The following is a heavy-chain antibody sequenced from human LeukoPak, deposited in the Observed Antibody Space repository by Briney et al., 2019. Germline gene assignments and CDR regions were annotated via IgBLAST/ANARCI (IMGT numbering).Heavy chain of an antibody. V-gene: IGHV1-18*01. Sequence: GASVKVSCKASGYTFTSYGISWVRQAPGQGLEWMGWISAYNGNTNYAQKLQGRVTMTTDTSTSTAYMELRSLRSDDTAVYYCARVGILTPTYYYYGMDVWGQGTTVTVSS. D-gene: IGHD3-9*01. J-gene: IGHJ6*02. CDR3: ARVGILTPTYYYYGMDV. CDR2: ISAYNGNT. CDR1: GYTFTSYG.